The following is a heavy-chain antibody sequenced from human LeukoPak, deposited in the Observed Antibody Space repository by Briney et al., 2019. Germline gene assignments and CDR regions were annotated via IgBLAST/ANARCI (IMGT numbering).Heavy chain of an antibody. J-gene: IGHJ4*02. CDR3: AKGTVVVPAAFDY. CDR1: GFTFSSYA. V-gene: IGHV3-23*01. Sequence: GGSLRLSCAASGFTFSSYAMSWVRQAPGKGLEWVSAISGSGGSTYYADSVKGRFTISRDNSKNTLYLQMNSLRAEDMAVYYCAKGTVVVPAAFDYWGQGTLVTVSS. CDR2: ISGSGGST. D-gene: IGHD2-2*01.